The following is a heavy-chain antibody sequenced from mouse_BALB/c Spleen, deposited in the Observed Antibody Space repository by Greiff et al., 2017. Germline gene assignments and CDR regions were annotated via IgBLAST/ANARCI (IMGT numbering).Heavy chain of an antibody. CDR2: ISSGSSTI. Sequence: EVKLVESGGGLVQPGGSRKLSCAASGFTFSSFGMHWVRQAPEQGLEWVAYISSGSSTIYYADTLKGRFTISRDNPKNTLFLQVTSLRSEDTAMYYYARGSTGAWLAYGGQGTLVTVSA. CDR1: GFTFSSFG. D-gene: IGHD1-1*01. CDR3: ARGSTGAWLAY. J-gene: IGHJ3*01. V-gene: IGHV5-17*02.